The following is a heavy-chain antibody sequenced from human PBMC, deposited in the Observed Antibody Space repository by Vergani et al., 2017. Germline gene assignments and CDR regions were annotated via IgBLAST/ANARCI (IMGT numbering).Heavy chain of an antibody. V-gene: IGHV4-61*02. CDR1: GGSIGSGIFY. D-gene: IGHD3-3*01. CDR3: ARVGGSGYPSDYMDV. J-gene: IGHJ6*03. CDR2: VNPSGSA. Sequence: QAQLQESGPGLVKPSQTLSLTCTVSGGSIGSGIFYWSWVRQTAGKGLGWIGRVNPSGSANYNPSLKSRVAMSVDTSKNQFSLKLSSVTAAADTAVYYCARVGGSGYPSDYMDVWGKGTTVTVSS.